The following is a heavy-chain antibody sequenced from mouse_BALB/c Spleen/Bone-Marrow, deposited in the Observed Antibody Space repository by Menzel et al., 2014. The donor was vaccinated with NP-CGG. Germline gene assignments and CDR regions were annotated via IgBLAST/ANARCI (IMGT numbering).Heavy chain of an antibody. Sequence: QVQLQQSGAELVKPGAPVKLSCKASGYTFTSYWMNWVKQRPGRGPEWIGRIDPSDSETHYNQKFKDKATLTVDKSSSTAYIQVSSLTSEDSAVYHCARALGDGYYYAMDYWGQGTSVTVSS. CDR3: ARALGDGYYYAMDY. J-gene: IGHJ4*01. D-gene: IGHD2-3*01. CDR1: GYTFTSYW. CDR2: IDPSDSET. V-gene: IGHV1-69*02.